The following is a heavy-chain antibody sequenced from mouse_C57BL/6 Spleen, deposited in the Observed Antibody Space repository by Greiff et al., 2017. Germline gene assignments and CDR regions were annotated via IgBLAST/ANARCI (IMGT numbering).Heavy chain of an antibody. Sequence: VQLQQSGTVLARPGASVKMSCKTSGYTFTSYWMHWVKQRPGQGLEWIGAIYPGNSDTSYNQKFKGKAKLTAVTSASTAYMELSSLTNEDSAVYYCTAPHDGIYAMDYWGQGTSVTVSS. CDR3: TAPHDGIYAMDY. CDR2: IYPGNSDT. J-gene: IGHJ4*01. V-gene: IGHV1-5*01. CDR1: GYTFTSYW. D-gene: IGHD2-3*01.